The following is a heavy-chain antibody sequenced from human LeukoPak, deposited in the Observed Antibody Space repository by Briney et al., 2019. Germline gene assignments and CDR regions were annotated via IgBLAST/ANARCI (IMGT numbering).Heavy chain of an antibody. Sequence: SQTLSLTCAVSGVSFSSNSAAWHWIRQAPSRGLEWLGRTYYRTKWYNDYAVSAKSRITINPDTSKNQFSLQLNSVTPEDTAVYYCARDRTRDAFDIWGQGTMVTVSS. CDR1: GVSFSSNSAA. J-gene: IGHJ3*02. V-gene: IGHV6-1*01. CDR3: ARDRTRDAFDI. CDR2: TYYRTKWYN.